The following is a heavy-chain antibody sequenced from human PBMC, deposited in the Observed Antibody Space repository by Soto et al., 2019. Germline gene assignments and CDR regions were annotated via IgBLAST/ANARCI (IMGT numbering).Heavy chain of an antibody. CDR3: AKGPGDFWSGYYTSYYYYYKDF. CDR1: GFTFSSYA. V-gene: IGHV3-23*01. D-gene: IGHD3-3*01. CDR2: ISGSGGST. Sequence: GGSLRLSCAASGFTFSSYAMSWVRQAPGKGLEWVSAISGSGGSTYYADSVKGRFTISRDNSKNTLYLQMNSLRAEDTAVYYCAKGPGDFWSGYYTSYYYYYKDFWGKGTTVTVSS. J-gene: IGHJ6*03.